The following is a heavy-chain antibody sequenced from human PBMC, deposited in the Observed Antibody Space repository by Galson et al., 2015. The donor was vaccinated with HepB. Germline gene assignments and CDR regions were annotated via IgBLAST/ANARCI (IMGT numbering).Heavy chain of an antibody. CDR2: INPSGGST. CDR1: GYTFTSYY. Sequence: SVKVSCKASGYTFTSYYMHWVRQAPGQGLEWMGIINPSGGSTSYAQKFQGRVTMTRDTSTSTVYMELSSLRSEDTAVYYCAREGPQIPYYFDIWGQGTMVTVSS. J-gene: IGHJ3*02. CDR3: AREGPQIPYYFDI. V-gene: IGHV1-46*01. D-gene: IGHD3-10*01.